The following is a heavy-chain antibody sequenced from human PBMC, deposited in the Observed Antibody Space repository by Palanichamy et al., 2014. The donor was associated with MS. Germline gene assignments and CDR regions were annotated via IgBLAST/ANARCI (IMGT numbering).Heavy chain of an antibody. V-gene: IGHV3-53*02. CDR1: GFAVSSNF. J-gene: IGHJ4*02. CDR2: INSGDNT. CDR3: ARTASDSSGWYHFDY. D-gene: IGHD6-19*01. Sequence: EVQVEETGGGLIQPGGSLRLSCAASGFAVSSNFMSWVRQAPGKGLEWVSGINSGDNTHYADSVKGRFTISRDNSKNTVYLQMNSLRVDDTAVYYCARTASDSSGWYHFDYWGQGTLVTVSS.